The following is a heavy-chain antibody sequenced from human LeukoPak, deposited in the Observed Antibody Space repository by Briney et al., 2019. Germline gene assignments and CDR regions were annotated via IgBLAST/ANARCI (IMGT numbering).Heavy chain of an antibody. D-gene: IGHD1-26*01. CDR3: ARAWWERAFFSPPHEGRGDSGDAFDI. V-gene: IGHV1-18*01. Sequence: GASVKVSCKASGYTFTSYGISWVRQAPGQGLEWMGWISAYNGNTNYAQKLQGRVTMTTDTSTSTAYMELRSLSSDDTAVYYCARAWWERAFFSPPHEGRGDSGDAFDIWGQGTTVTVSS. CDR1: GYTFTSYG. J-gene: IGHJ3*02. CDR2: ISAYNGNT.